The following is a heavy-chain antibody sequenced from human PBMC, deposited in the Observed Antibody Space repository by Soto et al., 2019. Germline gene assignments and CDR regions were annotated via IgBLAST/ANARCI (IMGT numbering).Heavy chain of an antibody. CDR2: ISGSGGST. J-gene: IGHJ5*02. CDR1: GFTFSSYA. D-gene: IGHD3-3*01. V-gene: IGHV3-23*01. Sequence: EVQLLESGGGLVQPGGSLRLSCAASGFTFSSYAMSWVRQAPGKGLEWVSAISGSGGSTYYADSVKGRFTISRDNSKNTLYLKMNGRRAEDTAVYYCAKVSAGRLWSGIKGFPPWGQGTLVTVSS. CDR3: AKVSAGRLWSGIKGFPP.